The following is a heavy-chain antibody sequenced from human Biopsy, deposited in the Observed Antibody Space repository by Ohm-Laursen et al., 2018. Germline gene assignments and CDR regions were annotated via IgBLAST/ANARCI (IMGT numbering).Heavy chain of an antibody. V-gene: IGHV3-30*03. Sequence: RSLRLSCAASGFTFSSHAMSWVRQAPGKGLEWVAVISYDGSGEYYADSLQGRFIISRDNPKNTVDLQMNSLRAEDTAVYFCARDGKRWDYSTYFSWHFDLWGRGTLVTVSS. J-gene: IGHJ2*01. D-gene: IGHD4-11*01. CDR2: ISYDGSGE. CDR3: ARDGKRWDYSTYFSWHFDL. CDR1: GFTFSSHA.